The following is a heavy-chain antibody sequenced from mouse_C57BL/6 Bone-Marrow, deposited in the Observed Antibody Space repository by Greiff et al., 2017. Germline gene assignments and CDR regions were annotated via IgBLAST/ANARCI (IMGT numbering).Heavy chain of an antibody. D-gene: IGHD2-4*01. V-gene: IGHV5-4*03. CDR1: GFTFSSYA. J-gene: IGHJ3*01. Sequence: DVKLVESGGGLVKPGGSLKLSCAASGFTFSSYAMSWVRQTPEKRLEWVATISDGGSYTYYPDNVKGRFTLSTDNAKNNLYLQMSHLNSEDTAMXSCARDDYNAWFAYWGQGTLVTVSA. CDR2: ISDGGSYT. CDR3: ARDDYNAWFAY.